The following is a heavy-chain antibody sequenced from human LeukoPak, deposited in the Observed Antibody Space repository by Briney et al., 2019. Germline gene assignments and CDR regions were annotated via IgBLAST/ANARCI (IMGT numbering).Heavy chain of an antibody. CDR3: ASPSAASLYSGYDLDYYYYGMDV. Sequence: GASLRLSCAASGFTFSSYAMSWVRQAPGKGLEWVFAISGSGGSTYYADSVKGRFTISRDNSKNTLYLQMNSLRAEDTAVYYCASPSAASLYSGYDLDYYYYGMDVWGQGTTVTVSS. V-gene: IGHV3-23*01. CDR2: ISGSGGST. D-gene: IGHD5-12*01. J-gene: IGHJ6*01. CDR1: GFTFSSYA.